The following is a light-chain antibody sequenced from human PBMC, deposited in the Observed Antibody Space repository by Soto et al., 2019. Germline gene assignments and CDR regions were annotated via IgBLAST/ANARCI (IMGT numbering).Light chain of an antibody. CDR1: QSISSW. CDR3: QQYNSYPWT. CDR2: KAS. Sequence: DIQMTQSPSTLSASVRDRVTITCRASQSISSWLAWYQQKPGKAPKLLIYKASSLESGVPSRFSGSGSGTEFTLTISSLQPDDFTTYYFQQYNSYPWTFGQGTKLEIK. J-gene: IGKJ2*02. V-gene: IGKV1-5*03.